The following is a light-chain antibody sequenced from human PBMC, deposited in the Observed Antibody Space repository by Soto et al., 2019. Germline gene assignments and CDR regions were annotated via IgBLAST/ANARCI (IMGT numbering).Light chain of an antibody. V-gene: IGKV3-11*01. CDR1: QSVGSY. CDR2: DAS. CDR3: QQYGSPPQT. Sequence: IVFIQSPTTLSLSPGERAPLSLRASQSVGSYLAWYQHKPGQAPRLLISDASNRATGIPARFSGSGSETDFTLTISRLEPEDFAVYYCQQYGSPPQTFGQGTKVDNK. J-gene: IGKJ1*01.